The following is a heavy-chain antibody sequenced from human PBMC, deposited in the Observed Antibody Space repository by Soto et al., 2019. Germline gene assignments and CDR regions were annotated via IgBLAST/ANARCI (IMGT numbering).Heavy chain of an antibody. D-gene: IGHD2-15*01. CDR1: GGTFSNYA. Sequence: QVQLVQSGAEVKKPGSSVKVSCKASGGTFSNYAITWVRQAPGQGLEWLGRIIPIFGTRDYAQKFQGRVTIPAXVXPXXAYMELSSLRSDDTAVYYCAKDGGREGYFGNWFDPWGQGTLVTVSS. V-gene: IGHV1-69*15. CDR3: AKDGGREGYFGNWFDP. CDR2: IIPIFGTR. J-gene: IGHJ5*02.